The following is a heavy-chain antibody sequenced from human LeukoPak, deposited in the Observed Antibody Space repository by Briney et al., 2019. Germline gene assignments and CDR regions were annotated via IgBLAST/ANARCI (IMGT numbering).Heavy chain of an antibody. D-gene: IGHD1-26*01. CDR3: ARGNSGSYLYYFDY. CDR1: GYTFTGYY. CDR2: INPDSGGT. Sequence: GASVKVSCKTSGYTFTGYYMHWVRQAPGQGLEWMGWINPDSGGTDYAQKFQGRVTMTRDTSISTAYMELSRPTSDDTAVYYCARGNSGSYLYYFDYWGQGTLVTVSS. V-gene: IGHV1-2*02. J-gene: IGHJ4*02.